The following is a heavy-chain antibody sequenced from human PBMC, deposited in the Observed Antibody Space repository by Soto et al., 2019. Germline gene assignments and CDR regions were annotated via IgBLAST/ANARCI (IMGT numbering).Heavy chain of an antibody. CDR2: IYSGGST. CDR3: ARGSGQDYYYYYYGMDV. CDR1: GFTVSSNY. D-gene: IGHD3-3*01. Sequence: GGSLRLSCAASGFTVSSNYMSWVRQAPGKGLEWVSVIYSGGSTYYADSVKGRFTISRDNSKNTLYLQMNSLRAEDTAVYYCARGSGQDYYYYYYGMDVWGQGTTVTVSS. V-gene: IGHV3-53*01. J-gene: IGHJ6*02.